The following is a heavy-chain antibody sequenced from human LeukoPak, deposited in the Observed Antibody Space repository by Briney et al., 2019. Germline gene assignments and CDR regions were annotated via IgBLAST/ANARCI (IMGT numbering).Heavy chain of an antibody. CDR2: ISSSSSYI. V-gene: IGHV3-21*01. CDR1: GFTFSSYS. J-gene: IGHJ4*02. Sequence: GGSLRLSCAASGFTFSSYSMNWVRQAPGKGLEWVSSISSSSSYIYYADSVKGRFTISRDNAKNSLYLQMNSLRAEDTAVYYCARVSYGGAEAEGLAYDYWGQGTLVTVSS. D-gene: IGHD6-19*01. CDR3: ARVSYGGAEAEGLAYDY.